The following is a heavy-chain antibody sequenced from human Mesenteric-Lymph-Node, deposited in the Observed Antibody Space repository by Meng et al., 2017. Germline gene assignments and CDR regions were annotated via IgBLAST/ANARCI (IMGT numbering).Heavy chain of an antibody. J-gene: IGHJ4*02. CDR2: IKQDGSEK. D-gene: IGHD6-6*01. CDR3: ARVDSTSSEDF. Sequence: GESLKISCAASGFTFSSYWMSWVRQAPGKGLEWVANIKQDGSEKYYVDSVKGRFTISRDNANSSLYLQMNYVGVDDTAIYFCARVDSTSSEDFWGQGTLVTVSS. CDR1: GFTFSSYW. V-gene: IGHV3-7*01.